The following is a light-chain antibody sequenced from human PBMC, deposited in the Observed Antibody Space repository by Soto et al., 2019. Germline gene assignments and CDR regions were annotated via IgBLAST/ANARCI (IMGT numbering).Light chain of an antibody. CDR3: SSYAGFNNYV. V-gene: IGLV2-8*01. Sequence: QSALTHPPSASGSPGQSVTISCTGTGGDVGGYNYVSWYQQHPGKVPRLIIYDVNKRPSGVPDRFSGSKSDNTASLTVSGLQAEDEADYYCSSYAGFNNYVFGTGTKLTVL. J-gene: IGLJ1*01. CDR2: DVN. CDR1: GGDVGGYNY.